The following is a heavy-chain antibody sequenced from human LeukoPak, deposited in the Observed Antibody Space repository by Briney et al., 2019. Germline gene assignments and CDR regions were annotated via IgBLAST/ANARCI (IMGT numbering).Heavy chain of an antibody. D-gene: IGHD6-13*01. V-gene: IGHV1-8*02. CDR2: MNPNSGNT. CDR3: ARDGGGAAAGENWFDP. J-gene: IGHJ5*02. CDR1: GYTFTSYD. Sequence: ASVKVSCKASGYTFTSYDINWVRQATGQGLEWMGWMNPNSGNTGYAQKFQGWVTMTRDTSISTAYMELSRLRSDDTAVYYCARDGGGAAAGENWFDPWGQGTPVTVSS.